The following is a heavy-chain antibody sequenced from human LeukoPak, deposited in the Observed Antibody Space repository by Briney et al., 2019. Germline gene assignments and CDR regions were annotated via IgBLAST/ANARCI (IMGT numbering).Heavy chain of an antibody. D-gene: IGHD2-21*01. CDR1: GFTFSSYA. CDR3: AKGTLAYCGGDCYSVGLGY. Sequence: QTGGSLRLSCAASGFTFSSYAMSWVRQAPGKGLEWVSAISGSGGSTYYADSVKGRFTISRDNSKNTLYLQMNSLRAEDTAVYYCAKGTLAYCGGDCYSVGLGYWGQGTLVTVSS. V-gene: IGHV3-23*01. J-gene: IGHJ4*02. CDR2: ISGSGGST.